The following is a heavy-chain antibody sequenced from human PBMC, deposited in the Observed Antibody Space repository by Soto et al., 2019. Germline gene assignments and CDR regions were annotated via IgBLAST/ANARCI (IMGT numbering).Heavy chain of an antibody. Sequence: QVQLVESGGGVVQPGRSLRLSCAASGFTFSSYGMHGVRQAPCKGLECVAVISYDGSNKYYADSVKGRFTISRDNSKNTLYLQMNSLRAEDTAVYYCSQGIGSSGWGYFDYWGQGTLVTVSS. CDR3: SQGIGSSGWGYFDY. D-gene: IGHD6-19*01. CDR2: ISYDGSNK. V-gene: IGHV3-30*18. CDR1: GFTFSSYG. J-gene: IGHJ4*02.